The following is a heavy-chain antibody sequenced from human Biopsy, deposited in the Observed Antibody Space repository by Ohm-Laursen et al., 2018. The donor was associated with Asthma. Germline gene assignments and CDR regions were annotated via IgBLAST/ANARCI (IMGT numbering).Heavy chain of an antibody. CDR2: IYYSGTT. CDR1: SGSGGYMRSGNYY. V-gene: IGHV4-39*01. Sequence: SETLSLTCSLSSGSGGYMRSGNYYWGWIRQPPGKGLGWIGSIYYSGTTYYNPSLESRVTVSEDTSKNQFSLKLTSVTAADTAVYYCVRGSSSWHHGPFHYYYGLDVWGQGTTATVSS. CDR3: VRGSSSWHHGPFHYYYGLDV. D-gene: IGHD6-13*01. J-gene: IGHJ6*02.